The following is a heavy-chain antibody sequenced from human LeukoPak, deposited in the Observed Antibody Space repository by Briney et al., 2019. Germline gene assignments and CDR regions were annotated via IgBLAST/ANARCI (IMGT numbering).Heavy chain of an antibody. CDR1: CGSISSYY. Sequence: SETLSVTCTVSCGSISSYYWSWIRQPPGKGLEWIGYIYYSGSTNYNPSLKSRVTISVDTSKNQFSLRLSSVTAADTAVYYCARAGSGSYYRWAYYYYYMDVWGKGTTVTISS. V-gene: IGHV4-59*12. J-gene: IGHJ6*03. D-gene: IGHD3-10*01. CDR2: IYYSGST. CDR3: ARAGSGSYYRWAYYYYYMDV.